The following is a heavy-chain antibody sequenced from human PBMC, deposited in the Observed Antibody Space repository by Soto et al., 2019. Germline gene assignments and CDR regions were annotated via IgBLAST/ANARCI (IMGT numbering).Heavy chain of an antibody. CDR3: ARDLGVQPGGCGRCSMAF. Sequence: QVQLVQSETEVKKPGASVKVSCKTSGFTFADYGITWVRQAPGQGLEWMGWISGYNGFTNYAQKLQDRVIMTTDTSTTTAHMELRSLRSDDTAIYYCARDLGVQPGGCGRCSMAFWGQGTLVTVSS. CDR1: GFTFADYG. CDR2: ISGYNGFT. J-gene: IGHJ4*02. D-gene: IGHD6-19*01. V-gene: IGHV1-18*01.